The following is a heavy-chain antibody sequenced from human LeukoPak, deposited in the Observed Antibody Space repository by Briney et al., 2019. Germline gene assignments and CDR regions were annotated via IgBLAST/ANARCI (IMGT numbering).Heavy chain of an antibody. CDR1: GFTVSSNY. D-gene: IGHD3-3*01. CDR3: ARENDFWSGSYYMDV. Sequence: GGSPRLSCAASGFTVSSNYMSWVRQAPGKGLEWVSVIYSGGSTYYADSVKGRFTISRDNSKNTLYLQMSSLRAEDTAVYYCARENDFWSGSYYMDVWGKGTTVTVSS. CDR2: IYSGGST. J-gene: IGHJ6*03. V-gene: IGHV3-53*01.